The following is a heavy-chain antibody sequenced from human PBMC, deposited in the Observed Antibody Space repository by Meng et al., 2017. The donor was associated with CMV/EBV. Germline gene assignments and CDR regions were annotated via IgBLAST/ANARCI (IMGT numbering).Heavy chain of an antibody. J-gene: IGHJ4*02. V-gene: IGHV3-21*01. Sequence: ELQLVESGGGLVKPGGSLRLSCAASGFTFSSYSMNWVRQAPGKGLEWVSSISSSSSYIYYADSVKGRFTISRDNAKNSLYLQMNSLRAEDTAVYYCARDPDGYSYFDYWGQGTLVTVSS. CDR2: ISSSSSYI. D-gene: IGHD3-22*01. CDR1: GFTFSSYS. CDR3: ARDPDGYSYFDY.